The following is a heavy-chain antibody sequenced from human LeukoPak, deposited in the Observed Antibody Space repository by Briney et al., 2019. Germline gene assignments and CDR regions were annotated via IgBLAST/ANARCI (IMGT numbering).Heavy chain of an antibody. CDR1: GFTLSSYA. Sequence: GGYLRLSCAASGFTLSSYAMSWVRQGPGKGLEWVSAISHSGASTYYADSVKGRFTISRDNAKNSLYLQMNSLRAEDTAVYYCAIAEGYWGQGTLVTVSS. V-gene: IGHV3-23*01. J-gene: IGHJ4*02. CDR2: ISHSGAST. CDR3: AIAEGY.